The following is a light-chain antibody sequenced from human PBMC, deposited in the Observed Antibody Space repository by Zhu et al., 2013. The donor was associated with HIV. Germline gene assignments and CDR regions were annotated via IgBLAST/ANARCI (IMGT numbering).Light chain of an antibody. Sequence: DIVMTQSPLSLPVTPGEPASISCRSSQSLLHSNGYNYLDWYLQKPGQSPQLLIYLGSNQASGVPDRFSGSGSGTDFTLKISRVEAEDVGVYYCMQALQTSYTFGQGTKLEI. V-gene: IGKV2-28*01. CDR3: MQALQTSYT. CDR1: QSLLHSNGYNY. J-gene: IGKJ2*01. CDR2: LGS.